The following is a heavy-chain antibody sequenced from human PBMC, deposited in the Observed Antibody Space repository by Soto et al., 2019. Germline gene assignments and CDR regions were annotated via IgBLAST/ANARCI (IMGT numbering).Heavy chain of an antibody. CDR2: IWDDGSNK. D-gene: IGHD3-16*01. CDR3: ARDLWITGFDY. Sequence: GSLRLSCAASGFTFSSYGMHWVRQAPGKGLEWVAVIWDDGSNKYYADSVKGRFTISRDNSKNTLYLQMNSLRAEDTAVYYCARDLWITGFDYWGQGTLVTVSS. V-gene: IGHV3-33*01. CDR1: GFTFSSYG. J-gene: IGHJ4*02.